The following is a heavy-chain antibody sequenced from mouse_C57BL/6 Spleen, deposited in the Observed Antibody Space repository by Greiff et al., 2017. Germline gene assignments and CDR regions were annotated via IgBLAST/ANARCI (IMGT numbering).Heavy chain of an antibody. D-gene: IGHD1-1*01. Sequence: QVQLQQPGAELVKPGASVKFSCKASGYTFTSYWMHWVKQRPGQGLEWIGMIHPNSGSTNYNEKFKSKATLTVDKSSSTAYMQLSSLTSEDSAVYYCARSGSSYWYVDVWGKGTTVTVSS. CDR3: ARSGSSYWYVDV. V-gene: IGHV1-64*01. CDR1: GYTFTSYW. J-gene: IGHJ1*03. CDR2: IHPNSGST.